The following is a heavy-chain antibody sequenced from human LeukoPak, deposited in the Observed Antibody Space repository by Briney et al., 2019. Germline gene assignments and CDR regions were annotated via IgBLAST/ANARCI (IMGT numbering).Heavy chain of an antibody. CDR1: GFTFSSYE. V-gene: IGHV3-48*03. J-gene: IGHJ4*02. D-gene: IGHD7-27*01. Sequence: PGGSLRLSCAASGFTFSSYEMNWVRQAPGKGLEWVSYISSSDNTIYYADSVKGRFTISRDNAKNSLYLQMNSLRAEDTAVYYRARDINWVGGYWGQGTLVTVSS. CDR3: ARDINWVGGY. CDR2: ISSSDNTI.